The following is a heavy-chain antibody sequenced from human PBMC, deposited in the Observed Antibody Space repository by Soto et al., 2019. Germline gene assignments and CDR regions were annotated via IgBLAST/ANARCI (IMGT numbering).Heavy chain of an antibody. CDR3: ARGASNYDFWSGYYGSRCYFDY. Sequence: ASVKVSCKASGYTFTSYDINWVRQATGQGLEWMGWMNPNSGNTGYAQKFQGRVTMTRNTSISTAYMELSSLRSEDTAVYYCARGASNYDFWSGYYGSRCYFDYWGQGTLVTVSS. CDR1: GYTFTSYD. J-gene: IGHJ4*02. D-gene: IGHD3-3*01. CDR2: MNPNSGNT. V-gene: IGHV1-8*01.